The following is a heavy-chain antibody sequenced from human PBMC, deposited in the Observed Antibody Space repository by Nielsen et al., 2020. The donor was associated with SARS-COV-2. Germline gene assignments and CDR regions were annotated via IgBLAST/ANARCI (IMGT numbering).Heavy chain of an antibody. V-gene: IGHV4-34*01. Sequence: SETLSLTCAVYGGSFSGYYWSWIRQPPGKGLEWIGEINHSGSTNYNPSLKSRVTISVDTSKNQFSLKLSSVTAADTAVYYCARGWLSGYCSGGSCRRGYGMDVWGQGTTVTVSS. J-gene: IGHJ6*02. CDR2: INHSGST. D-gene: IGHD2-15*01. CDR3: ARGWLSGYCSGGSCRRGYGMDV. CDR1: GGSFSGYY.